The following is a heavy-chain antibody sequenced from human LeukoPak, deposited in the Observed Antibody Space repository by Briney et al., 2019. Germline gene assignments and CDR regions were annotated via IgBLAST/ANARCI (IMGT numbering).Heavy chain of an antibody. V-gene: IGHV1-69*13. D-gene: IGHD5-24*01. CDR1: GGTFSSYA. J-gene: IGHJ4*02. CDR2: IIPIFGTA. Sequence: WASVKVSSTASGGTFSSYAISWVRQAPGQGLEWMGGIIPIFGTANYAQKFQGRVTITADESTSTAYMELSSLRSEDTAVYYCARQPNYLTPGVFDYWGQGTLVTVSS. CDR3: ARQPNYLTPGVFDY.